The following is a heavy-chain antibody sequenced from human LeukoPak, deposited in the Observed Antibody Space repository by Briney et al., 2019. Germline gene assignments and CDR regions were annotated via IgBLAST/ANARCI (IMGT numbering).Heavy chain of an antibody. CDR2: IYYSGST. D-gene: IGHD3-22*01. CDR3: ARVDDSSGYSSDWYFDL. Sequence: SETLSLTCIVSGGSVSSTNYYWSWIRQPPGKGLEWIGYIYYSGSTNYNPSLKSRVTISVDTSKNHFSLKLSSVTAADTAVYYCARVDDSSGYSSDWYFDLWGRGTLVTVSS. CDR1: GGSVSSTNYY. V-gene: IGHV4-61*03. J-gene: IGHJ2*01.